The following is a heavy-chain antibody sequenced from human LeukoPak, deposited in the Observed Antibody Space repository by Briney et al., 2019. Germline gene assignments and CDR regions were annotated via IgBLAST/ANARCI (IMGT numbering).Heavy chain of an antibody. V-gene: IGHV4-59*01. Sequence: SETLSLTCTVSGGSISSYYWSWIRQPPGKGLEWIGYIYYSGSTNYNPSFKSRVTISVDTSKNQFSLKLSSVTAADTAVYYCARDLSGSYFDYWGQGTLVTVSS. CDR2: IYYSGST. J-gene: IGHJ4*02. CDR1: GGSISSYY. D-gene: IGHD1-1*01. CDR3: ARDLSGSYFDY.